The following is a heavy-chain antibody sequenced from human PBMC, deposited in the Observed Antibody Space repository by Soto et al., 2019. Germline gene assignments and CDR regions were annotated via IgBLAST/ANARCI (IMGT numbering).Heavy chain of an antibody. J-gene: IGHJ1*01. CDR1: GVSVSRDYQ. V-gene: IGHV4-30-4*01. CDR2: ISYSGSP. Sequence: LSLTCTVSGVSVSRDYQWIWIRQPPGKGLEWIGHISYSGSPYYHPSLRSRLSISVDTSKNQFSLKVKSVTAADTAVYYCARAWDFWGQGTLVTVSS. CDR3: ARAWDF. D-gene: IGHD1-26*01.